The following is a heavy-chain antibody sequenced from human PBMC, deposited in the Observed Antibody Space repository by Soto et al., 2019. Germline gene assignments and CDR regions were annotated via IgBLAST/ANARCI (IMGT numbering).Heavy chain of an antibody. V-gene: IGHV5-51*01. CDR3: ARLSLSTSSSSYYYGMDV. J-gene: IGHJ6*02. D-gene: IGHD6-6*01. CDR1: GYSFTSYW. Sequence: PRGSLKISCKGSGYSFTSYWIGWVRQMPGKGLEWMGIIYPGDSDTRYSPSFQGQVTISADKSISTAYLQWSSLKASDTAMYYCARLSLSTSSSSYYYGMDVWGQGTTVTVSS. CDR2: IYPGDSDT.